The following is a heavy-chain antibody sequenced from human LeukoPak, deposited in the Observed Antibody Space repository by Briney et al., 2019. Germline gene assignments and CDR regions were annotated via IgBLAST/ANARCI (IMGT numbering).Heavy chain of an antibody. Sequence: GGSLRLSCAASGFTFSSYTMNWVRQAPGKGLEWVSSISSSGTYIYYADSVKGRFTISRDNAKNSLYLQMNSLRAEDTAVYYCAELGITMIGGVWGKGTTVTISS. D-gene: IGHD3-10*02. CDR1: GFTFSSYT. J-gene: IGHJ6*04. CDR2: ISSSGTYI. V-gene: IGHV3-21*01. CDR3: AELGITMIGGV.